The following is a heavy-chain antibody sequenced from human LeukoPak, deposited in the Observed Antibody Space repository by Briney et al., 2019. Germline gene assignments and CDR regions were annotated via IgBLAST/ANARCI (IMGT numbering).Heavy chain of an antibody. D-gene: IGHD2-15*01. Sequence: PGGSLRLSCAASGFTFSSYGMHWVRQAPGKGLEWVAFIRYGGSNKYYADSVKGRFTISRDNSKNTLYLQMNSLRAEDTAVYYCAKFALRYCSGGSCHPFDYWGQGTLVTVSS. CDR2: IRYGGSNK. J-gene: IGHJ4*02. CDR3: AKFALRYCSGGSCHPFDY. CDR1: GFTFSSYG. V-gene: IGHV3-30*02.